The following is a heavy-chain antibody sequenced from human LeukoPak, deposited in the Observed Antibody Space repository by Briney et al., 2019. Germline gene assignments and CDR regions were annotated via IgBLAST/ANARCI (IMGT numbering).Heavy chain of an antibody. CDR2: ISFDGSYK. V-gene: IGHV3-30*04. D-gene: IGHD3-9*01. Sequence: GGSLRLSCAASGFTFSSYAMHWVRQAPGKGLEWVAIISFDGSYKNYADSVKGRFTISRDNAKNTLYLQMNSLRAEDTAVYYCARGADSGYSSDNWGQGTLVSVSS. CDR1: GFTFSSYA. CDR3: ARGADSGYSSDN. J-gene: IGHJ4*02.